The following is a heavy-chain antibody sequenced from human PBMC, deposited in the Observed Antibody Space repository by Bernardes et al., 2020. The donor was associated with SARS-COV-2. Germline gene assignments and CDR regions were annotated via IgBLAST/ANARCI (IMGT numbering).Heavy chain of an antibody. J-gene: IGHJ6*03. V-gene: IGHV4-39*07. D-gene: IGHD3-3*01. CDR2: IYYSGST. CDR3: ARALRSEKEEWLFPSYYYYYYMDV. Sequence: SETLSLTCTVSGGSISSSSYYWGWIRQPPGKGLEWIGSIYYSGSTYYNPSLKSRVTISVDTSKNQFSLKLSSVTAADTAVYYCARALRSEKEEWLFPSYYYYYYMDVWGKGTTVTVSS. CDR1: GGSISSSSYY.